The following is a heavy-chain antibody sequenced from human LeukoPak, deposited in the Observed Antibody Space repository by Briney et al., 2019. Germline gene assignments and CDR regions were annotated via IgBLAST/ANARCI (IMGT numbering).Heavy chain of an antibody. CDR3: AREGRGDNYYYYMDV. CDR1: GGSISSGSYY. Sequence: SETLSLTCTVSGGSISSGSYYWSWIRRPAGKGLEWIGRIYTSGSTNYNPSPKSRVTMSVDTSKNQFSLKLSSVTAADTAVYYCAREGRGDNYYYYMDVWGKGTTVTVSS. D-gene: IGHD3-10*01. J-gene: IGHJ6*03. CDR2: IYTSGST. V-gene: IGHV4-61*02.